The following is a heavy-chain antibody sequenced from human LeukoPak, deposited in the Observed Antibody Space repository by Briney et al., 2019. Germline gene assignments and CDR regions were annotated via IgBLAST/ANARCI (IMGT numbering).Heavy chain of an antibody. CDR3: ARPNHSYDSSGYVS. CDR2: IIPIFETP. J-gene: IGHJ5*02. CDR1: GGTFSSFA. D-gene: IGHD3-22*01. Sequence: ASVKVSCKTSGGTFSSFAISWVRQAPGQGLEWMGGIIPIFETPNYAPKFQGRVTMTRNTSISTAYMELSSLRSEDTAVYYCARPNHSYDSSGYVSWGQGTLVTVSS. V-gene: IGHV1-69*05.